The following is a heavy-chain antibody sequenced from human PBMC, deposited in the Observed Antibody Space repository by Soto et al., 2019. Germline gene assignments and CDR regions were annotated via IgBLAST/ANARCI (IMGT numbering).Heavy chain of an antibody. CDR2: FFQTGDN. V-gene: IGHV4-38-2*02. Sequence: ASETLSGTCAVGGFCLSSDYYWGWMRQLTGKGLEIIGKFFQTGDNYYNPSNKGRVTISVDTSKNQFSLKLTSVTAADKAVYYCARERGRGYDSSGYLYYFDYSATEPCSPYP. CDR1: GFCLSSDYY. D-gene: IGHD3-22*01. J-gene: IGHJ4*01. CDR3: ARERGRGYDSSGYLYYFDY.